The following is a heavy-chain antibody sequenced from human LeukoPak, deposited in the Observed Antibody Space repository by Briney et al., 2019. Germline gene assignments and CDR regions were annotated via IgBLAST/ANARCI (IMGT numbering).Heavy chain of an antibody. CDR1: GYSFTSYW. Sequence: GESLKISCKASGYSFTSYWLGGVRKMPGKGLEWMGIIYDGDSETRYCPAFLGQVTISADKSISTAYLQWGRLKASETAMYYCARCGPSYYFYGRDVWGQGTGVSVSS. J-gene: IGHJ6*02. V-gene: IGHV5-51*01. CDR3: ARCGPSYYFYGRDV. CDR2: IYDGDSET.